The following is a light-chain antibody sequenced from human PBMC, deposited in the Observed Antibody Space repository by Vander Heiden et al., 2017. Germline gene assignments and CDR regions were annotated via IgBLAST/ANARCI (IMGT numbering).Light chain of an antibody. CDR3: VLYMGSGTWV. Sequence: QPVVTQEPSFSVSPGGTVTLTCGLSSGSVSTSYYPSWYQQTPGQSPRTLIYNTNTRSSGVPDRFSGSILGNKAALTITGAQADDESDYYCVLYMGSGTWVFGGGTKLTVL. J-gene: IGLJ3*02. CDR2: NTN. V-gene: IGLV8-61*01. CDR1: SGSVSTSYY.